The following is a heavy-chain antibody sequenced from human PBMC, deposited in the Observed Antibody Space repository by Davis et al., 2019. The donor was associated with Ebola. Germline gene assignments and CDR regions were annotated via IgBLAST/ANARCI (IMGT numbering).Heavy chain of an antibody. D-gene: IGHD3-22*01. V-gene: IGHV4-34*01. J-gene: IGHJ5*02. CDR2: IYYSGST. CDR3: ARRLRYYYDTRAERGGHWLDP. Sequence: PSETLSLTCAVYGGSFSGYYWSWIRQPPGKGLEWIGSIYYSGSTYYNPSLKSRVTISVDTSKNQFSLKLNAVTAADTAVYYCARRLRYYYDTRAERGGHWLDPWGQGTLVTVSS. CDR1: GGSFSGYY.